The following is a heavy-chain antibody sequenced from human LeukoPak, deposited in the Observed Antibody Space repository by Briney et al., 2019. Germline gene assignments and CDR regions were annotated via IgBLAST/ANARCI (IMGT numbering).Heavy chain of an antibody. V-gene: IGHV3-15*01. Sequence: GGSLRLSCAASGFTFSNAWMSWVRQAPGKGLEWVGRIKSKTDGGTTDYAAPVKGRFTISRDDSKNTLYLQMNSLKTEDTAVYYCTTADILTGYRGPGGVGIDYWGQGTLVTVSS. D-gene: IGHD3-9*01. CDR3: TTADILTGYRGPGGVGIDY. J-gene: IGHJ4*02. CDR2: IKSKTDGGTT. CDR1: GFTFSNAW.